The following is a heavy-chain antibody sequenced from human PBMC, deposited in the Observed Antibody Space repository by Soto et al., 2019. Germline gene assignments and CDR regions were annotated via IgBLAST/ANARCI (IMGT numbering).Heavy chain of an antibody. D-gene: IGHD2-2*02. CDR3: AKESSSTSCYRCHFVDY. J-gene: IGHJ4*02. V-gene: IGHV3-30*18. CDR2: ISYDGSNK. Sequence: SLRLSCAASGFTSRSYGMHLVRLAPGKGLEWVGVISYDGSNKYYADSENAKFTISRDNSKNTQYQQMNNLRAEDTAVYDCAKESSSTSCYRCHFVDYWGQGTLVTVSS. CDR1: GFTSRSYG.